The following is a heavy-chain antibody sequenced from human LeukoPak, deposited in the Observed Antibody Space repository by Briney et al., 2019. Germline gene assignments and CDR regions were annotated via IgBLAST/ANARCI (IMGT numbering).Heavy chain of an antibody. Sequence: PGGSLRLSCAASGFTFDDYGMSWVRQAPGKGLEWVSGINWNGGSTGYADSVKGRFTISRDNSKNTLYLQMNSLRAEDTAVYYCARGPNSDILTGYLFDYWGQGTLVTVSS. V-gene: IGHV3-20*04. D-gene: IGHD3-9*01. CDR1: GFTFDDYG. J-gene: IGHJ4*02. CDR3: ARGPNSDILTGYLFDY. CDR2: INWNGGST.